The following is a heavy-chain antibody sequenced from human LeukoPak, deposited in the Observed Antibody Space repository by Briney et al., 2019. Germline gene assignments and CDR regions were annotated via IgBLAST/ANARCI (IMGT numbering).Heavy chain of an antibody. D-gene: IGHD3-10*01. J-gene: IGHJ3*02. V-gene: IGHV4-31*03. CDR1: GGSISSGSYH. Sequence: SQTLSLTCTVSGGSISSGSYHWSWIRQHPGKGLEWIGYIYYSGSTYYNSSLKSRVTISVDTSKNQFSLKLSSVTAADTAVYYCARCHYGSGTYAHGFDICGQGTMVTVSS. CDR3: ARCHYGSGTYAHGFDI. CDR2: IYYSGST.